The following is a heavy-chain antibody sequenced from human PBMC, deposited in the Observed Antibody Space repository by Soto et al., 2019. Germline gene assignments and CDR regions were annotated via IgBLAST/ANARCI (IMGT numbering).Heavy chain of an antibody. CDR2: IYYSGST. Sequence: QLQLQESGPGLVKHSETLSLTCTVSGGSISSSGYYWGWIRQPPGKGLEWIGSIYYSGSTYYNPSLKSRLTISVDTSKNQFSLKLSSVTAADTALYYCARLGCSSTSCFFPDWFDPWGQGTLVTVSS. CDR1: GGSISSSGYY. D-gene: IGHD2-2*01. V-gene: IGHV4-39*01. J-gene: IGHJ5*01. CDR3: ARLGCSSTSCFFPDWFDP.